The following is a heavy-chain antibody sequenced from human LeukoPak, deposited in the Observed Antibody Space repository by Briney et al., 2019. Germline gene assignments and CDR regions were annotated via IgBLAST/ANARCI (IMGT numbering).Heavy chain of an antibody. D-gene: IGHD3-10*01. V-gene: IGHV1-18*01. CDR1: GYTFTSYG. Sequence: ASVKVSCKASGYTFTSYGISWVRQAPGQGLEWMGWISAYNGNTNYAQKLQSRVTMTTDTSTSTAYMELRSLRSDDTAVYYCARDPGYYGSGGNIFDYWGQGTLVTVSS. CDR2: ISAYNGNT. CDR3: ARDPGYYGSGGNIFDY. J-gene: IGHJ4*02.